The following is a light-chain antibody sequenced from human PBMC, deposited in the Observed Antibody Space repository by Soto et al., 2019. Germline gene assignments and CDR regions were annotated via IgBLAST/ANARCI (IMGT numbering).Light chain of an antibody. CDR2: KAS. Sequence: DIQMTQSPSTLSASVGDRVTITCRASQSISSWLAWYQQKPGKAPKLLIYKASSLESGVPSRFSGSGSGTEFTLTISSLQPDDFATYYCQQYHSYSRTLGQGTKVDIK. V-gene: IGKV1-5*03. CDR1: QSISSW. J-gene: IGKJ1*01. CDR3: QQYHSYSRT.